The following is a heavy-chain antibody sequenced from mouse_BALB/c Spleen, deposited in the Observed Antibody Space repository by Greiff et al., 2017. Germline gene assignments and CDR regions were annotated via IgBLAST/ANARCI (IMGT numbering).Heavy chain of an antibody. CDR1: GFTFSSFG. Sequence: DVKLVESGGGLVQPGGSRKLSCAASGFTFSSFGMHWVRQAPEKGLEWVAYISSGSSTIYYADTVKGRFTISRDNPTNTLFLQMTSLRSEDTAMYYCARSGGDYAMDYWGQGTSVTVSA. J-gene: IGHJ4*01. V-gene: IGHV5-17*02. CDR3: ARSGGDYAMDY. CDR2: ISSGSSTI.